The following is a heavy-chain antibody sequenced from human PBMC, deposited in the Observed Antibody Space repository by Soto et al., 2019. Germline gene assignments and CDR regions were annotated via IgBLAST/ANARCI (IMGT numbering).Heavy chain of an antibody. CDR3: TKSLRFWDWLLYDY. CDR1: GFTFSSSG. V-gene: IGHV3-30*18. CDR2: ISYDGSNK. Sequence: PWGSLRLSCAASGFTFSSSGMPWARQAPGKGLEWVAVISYDGSNKYYADSVKGRFTISRDNSKNTLYLQMNSLRAEDTAVYYCTKSLRFWDWLLYDYWGQGTLVTVSS. J-gene: IGHJ4*02. D-gene: IGHD3-3*01.